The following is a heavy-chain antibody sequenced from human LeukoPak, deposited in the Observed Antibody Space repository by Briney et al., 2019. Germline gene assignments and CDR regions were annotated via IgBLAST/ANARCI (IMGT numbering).Heavy chain of an antibody. Sequence: KTGGSLRLSCAASGFTFSNAWMSWVRQAPGKGLEWVGRIKSKTDGGTTDYAAPVKGRFTISRDDSKNTLYLQMNSLKTEDTAVYYCTTRSVAASTTHYYYMDVWGKGTTVTVSS. J-gene: IGHJ6*03. CDR2: IKSKTDGGTT. CDR3: TTRSVAASTTHYYYMDV. V-gene: IGHV3-15*01. CDR1: GFTFSNAW. D-gene: IGHD1-1*01.